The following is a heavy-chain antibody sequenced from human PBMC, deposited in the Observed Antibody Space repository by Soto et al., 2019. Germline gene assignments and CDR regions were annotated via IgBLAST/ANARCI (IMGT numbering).Heavy chain of an antibody. D-gene: IGHD1-20*01. CDR2: VWYDGSKS. V-gene: IGHV3-33*01. J-gene: IGHJ4*02. Sequence: QGQLVESGGGVVQPGRSLRLSCAASGFTFSSFGIHWVRQAPGKGLEWVTVVWYDGSKSYYADSVKGRFTVSKDNSKDTESLQMNSLRVEDTAVYYCARVTGHGMALDLWGQGTLVTVSS. CDR1: GFTFSSFG. CDR3: ARVTGHGMALDL.